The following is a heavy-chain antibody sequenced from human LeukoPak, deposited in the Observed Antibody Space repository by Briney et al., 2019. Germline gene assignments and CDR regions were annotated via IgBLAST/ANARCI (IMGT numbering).Heavy chain of an antibody. Sequence: GASVKVSCTASGGTFSSYAISWVRQAPGQGLEWMGGIIPIFGTANYAQKFQGRVTITADESTSTAYMELGSLRSEDTAVYYCASPDAGYDILTGYYIGSAFDIWGQGTMVTVSS. D-gene: IGHD3-9*01. CDR2: IIPIFGTA. CDR3: ASPDAGYDILTGYYIGSAFDI. CDR1: GGTFSSYA. J-gene: IGHJ3*02. V-gene: IGHV1-69*13.